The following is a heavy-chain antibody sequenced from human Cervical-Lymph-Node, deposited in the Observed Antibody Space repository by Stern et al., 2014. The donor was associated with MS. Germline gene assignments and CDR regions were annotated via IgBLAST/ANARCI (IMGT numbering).Heavy chain of an antibody. D-gene: IGHD3-22*01. CDR1: GYSISSNNW. CDR3: ARKVDSSGFYE. J-gene: IGHJ4*02. CDR2: MYFTGST. V-gene: IGHV4-28*01. Sequence: QLQLQESGPGLVKPSDTLSLTCAVSGYSISSNNWWVWVRQPPGKGLEWIGYMYFTGSTSYNPSLKSRVTMSLDMYKNQFSLKLSSVTAVDTAVYYCARKVDSSGFYEWGQGTLVTVSS.